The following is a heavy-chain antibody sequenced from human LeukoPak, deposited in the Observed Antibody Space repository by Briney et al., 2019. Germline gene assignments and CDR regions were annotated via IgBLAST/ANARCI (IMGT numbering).Heavy chain of an antibody. J-gene: IGHJ5*02. CDR2: IDKKDNLYAT. D-gene: IGHD2-15*01. CDR1: GFTFSGSA. V-gene: IGHV3-73*01. CDR3: TRDRGTYNWFDP. Sequence: GESLKISCAASGFTFSGSAVHWVRQSSGKGLEWVGHIDKKDNLYATAYAESVKGRFTISRDDSKDTAFLHMDSLKTEDTALYYCTRDRGTYNWFDPWGQGTLVTVSS.